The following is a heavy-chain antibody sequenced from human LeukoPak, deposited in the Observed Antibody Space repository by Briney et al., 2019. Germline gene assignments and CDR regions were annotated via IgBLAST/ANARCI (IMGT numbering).Heavy chain of an antibody. V-gene: IGHV3-7*03. CDR2: IKQDGSEK. J-gene: IGHJ4*02. CDR3: ARFRTWGDKAFDY. D-gene: IGHD2-21*02. Sequence: PGGSLSLSCAASGFTFSSYWMSWVRQAPGRGLEWVANIKQDGSEKYYVDSGKGRFTISRDNAKNSLYLQMNSLRAEDTAVYYCARFRTWGDKAFDYWGQGTLVTVSS. CDR1: GFTFSSYW.